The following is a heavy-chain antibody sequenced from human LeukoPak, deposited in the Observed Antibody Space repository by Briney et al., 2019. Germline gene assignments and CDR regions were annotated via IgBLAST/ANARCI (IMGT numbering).Heavy chain of an antibody. CDR2: IKQDGSEK. Sequence: GGSLRLSCEASGFTFDDYGMGWVRQAPGKGLEWVANIKQDGSEKYYVDSVKGRFTISRDNAKNSLYLQMNSLRAEDTAVYYCAELGITMIGGVWGKGTTVTISS. CDR1: GFTFDDYG. D-gene: IGHD3-10*02. J-gene: IGHJ6*04. CDR3: AELGITMIGGV. V-gene: IGHV3-7*01.